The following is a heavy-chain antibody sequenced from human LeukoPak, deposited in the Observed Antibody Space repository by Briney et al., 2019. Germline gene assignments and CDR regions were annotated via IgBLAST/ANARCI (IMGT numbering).Heavy chain of an antibody. CDR2: INHSGAT. Sequence: AETLSPTCAVDGGSFSGYYWSWIRQPPGKGQEWTGEINHSGATSYNPSLKSRVTISVDTSKNQFSLKLISVTAADTAVYYCARAPHSGSYYNYWGQGTLVTVSS. V-gene: IGHV4-34*01. J-gene: IGHJ4*02. D-gene: IGHD1-26*01. CDR1: GGSFSGYY. CDR3: ARAPHSGSYYNY.